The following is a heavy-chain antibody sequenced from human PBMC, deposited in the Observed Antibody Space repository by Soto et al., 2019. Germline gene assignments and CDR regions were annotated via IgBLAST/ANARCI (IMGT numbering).Heavy chain of an antibody. D-gene: IGHD6-13*01. J-gene: IGHJ3*02. CDR3: ARHYSSRDAFDI. V-gene: IGHV4-59*08. CDR2: IYYSGST. Sequence: QVQLKESGPGLVKPSETLSLTCTVFGGSISSYYWSWIRQPPGKGLEWIGYIYYSGSTNYNPSLKSRVTISVDTSKNQFSLKLSSVTAADTAVYYCARHYSSRDAFDIWGQGTMVTVSS. CDR1: GGSISSYY.